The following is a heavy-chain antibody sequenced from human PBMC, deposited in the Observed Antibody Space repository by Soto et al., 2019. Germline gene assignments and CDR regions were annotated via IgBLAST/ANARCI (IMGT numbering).Heavy chain of an antibody. CDR2: ISSTTNYI. J-gene: IGHJ4*02. CDR1: GFTFTRYS. Sequence: GGSLRLSCAASGFTFTRYSMNWVRQAPGKGLEWVSSISSTTNYIYYADSMKGRFTVSRDNAKNSVYLEMNSLSAEDTTVYYCARESEDLTSNFDYWGQGTLVTVSS. CDR3: ARESEDLTSNFDY. V-gene: IGHV3-21*01.